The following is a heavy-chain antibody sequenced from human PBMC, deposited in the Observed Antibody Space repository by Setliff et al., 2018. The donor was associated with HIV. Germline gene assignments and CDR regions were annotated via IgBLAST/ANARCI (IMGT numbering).Heavy chain of an antibody. D-gene: IGHD1-26*01. CDR2: MKKDGSEI. Sequence: LRLSCAASGFTFSNYWMDWVRQVPGKGLEWVATMKKDGSEIYYVDSVKGRFTISRDNARASVYLEMRSLRVEDTAVYLCANLWEVGAWGQGTLVTVSS. CDR3: ANLWEVGA. CDR1: GFTFSNYW. V-gene: IGHV3-7*01. J-gene: IGHJ5*02.